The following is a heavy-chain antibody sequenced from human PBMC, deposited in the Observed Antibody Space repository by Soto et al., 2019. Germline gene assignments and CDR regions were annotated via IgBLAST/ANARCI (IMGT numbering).Heavy chain of an antibody. CDR3: ARETYSSGLTPNYYYGMDV. J-gene: IGHJ6*02. Sequence: PGGSLRLSCSASGLPHSNFAMMWVRQAPGKGLECVSSISSSSSYIYYADSVKGRFTISRDNAKNSLYLQMNSLRAEDTAVYYCARETYSSGLTPNYYYGMDVWGQGTTVTVSS. D-gene: IGHD6-19*01. CDR1: GLPHSNFA. V-gene: IGHV3-21*01. CDR2: ISSSSSYI.